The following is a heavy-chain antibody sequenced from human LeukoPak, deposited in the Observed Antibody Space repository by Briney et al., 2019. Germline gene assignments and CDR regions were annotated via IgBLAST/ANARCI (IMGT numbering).Heavy chain of an antibody. CDR1: GGSSSGYY. CDR2: INHSGST. CDR3: ARGRYNWKY. Sequence: SETLSLTCAVYGGSSSGYYWSWIRQPPGKGLEWIGEINHSGSTNYNPSLKSRVTISVDTSKNQFSLKLSSVTAADTAVYYCARGRYNWKYWGQGTLVTVSS. D-gene: IGHD1-1*01. V-gene: IGHV4-34*01. J-gene: IGHJ4*02.